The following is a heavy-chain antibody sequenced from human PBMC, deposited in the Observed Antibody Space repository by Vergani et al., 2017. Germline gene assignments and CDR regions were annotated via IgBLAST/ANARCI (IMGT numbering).Heavy chain of an antibody. CDR2: VSTGTKSQ. V-gene: IGHV3-48*01. CDR1: GFYFSSYI. Sequence: QLVESGGGWVQPGGSLRLSCVVSGFYFSSYIMNWVRQAPGEGLEWVSFVSTGTKSQSYAESVKGRFTISRDSAKNSLYLQMDSLRAEDTAVYYCARDYSSAYGRAFDFWGQGTKVTVSS. J-gene: IGHJ3*01. CDR3: ARDYSSAYGRAFDF. D-gene: IGHD3-22*01.